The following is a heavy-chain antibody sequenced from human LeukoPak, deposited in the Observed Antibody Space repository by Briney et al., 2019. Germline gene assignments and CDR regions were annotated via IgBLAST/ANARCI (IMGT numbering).Heavy chain of an antibody. D-gene: IGHD3-16*02. V-gene: IGHV4-31*03. Sequence: NTSETLSLTCTVSGGSISSGGYYWSWIRQHPGKGLEWIGHIFYSGSTFYNPSLKSRVTISLDTSKNQFSLKLNSVTAADTAVYYCARAIAGDYDYVWGSYRLKYFDYWGQGTLVTVSS. CDR1: GGSISSGGYY. J-gene: IGHJ4*02. CDR2: IFYSGST. CDR3: ARAIAGDYDYVWGSYRLKYFDY.